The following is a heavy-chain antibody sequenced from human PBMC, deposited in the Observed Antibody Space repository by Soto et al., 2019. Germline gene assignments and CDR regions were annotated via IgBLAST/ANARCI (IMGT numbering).Heavy chain of an antibody. D-gene: IGHD3-3*01. Sequence: ASVKVSCKASGFTFTGSAVQRVRQARGQRLEWIGWIVVGSGNTNYAQKFQERVTITRDMSTSTAYMELSSLRSEDTAVYYCAADPPHTYYDFWSGYYSDYYGMDVWGQGTTVTVSS. CDR1: GFTFTGSA. CDR2: IVVGSGNT. V-gene: IGHV1-58*01. CDR3: AADPPHTYYDFWSGYYSDYYGMDV. J-gene: IGHJ6*02.